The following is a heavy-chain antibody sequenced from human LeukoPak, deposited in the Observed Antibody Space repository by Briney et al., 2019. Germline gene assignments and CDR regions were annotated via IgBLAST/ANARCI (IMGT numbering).Heavy chain of an antibody. V-gene: IGHV3-11*01. CDR3: ARASGGGGALTAGAFDI. CDR1: GFTFSDYY. Sequence: PGGSLRLSCAASGFTFSDYYMSWIRQAPGKGLEWVSYISSSGGTIYYADSVKGRFTIARDNAKNALYLQMKSLRAEDTAVSYCARASGGGGALTAGAFDIWGQGTLVTVSS. J-gene: IGHJ3*02. D-gene: IGHD2-21*01. CDR2: ISSSGGTI.